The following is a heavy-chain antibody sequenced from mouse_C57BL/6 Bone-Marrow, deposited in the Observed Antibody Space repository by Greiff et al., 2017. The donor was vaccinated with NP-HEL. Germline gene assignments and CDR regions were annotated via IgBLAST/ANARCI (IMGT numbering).Heavy chain of an antibody. V-gene: IGHV14-4*01. J-gene: IGHJ2*01. CDR2: IDPENGDT. D-gene: IGHD2-3*01. CDR1: DFNIKDDY. Sequence: EVKLMESGAELVRPGASVKLSCTASDFNIKDDYMHWVKQRPEQGLEWIGWIDPENGDTEYASTLQGTATITADTTSNTAYLQLSSLTAEDTAVYYCTRDDGYDYWGQGTTLTVSS. CDR3: TRDDGYDY.